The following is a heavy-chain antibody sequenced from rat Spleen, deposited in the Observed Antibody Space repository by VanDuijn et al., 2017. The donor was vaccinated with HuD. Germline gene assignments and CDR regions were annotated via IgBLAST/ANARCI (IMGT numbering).Heavy chain of an antibody. CDR1: GFTFSNFG. D-gene: IGHD1-12*02. CDR3: ATDGDTMMVISYYFEF. CDR2: IIYDGTRA. V-gene: IGHV5-19*01. Sequence: EVQLVESGGGLVQPGRSLKLSCAASGFTFSNFGMHWIRQAPTKGLEWVATIIYDGTRAHYRDSVKGRFTISRDDAKSTLYLQMDSLGSEDTATYYFATDGDTMMVISYYFEFWGQGVMVTVSS. J-gene: IGHJ2*01.